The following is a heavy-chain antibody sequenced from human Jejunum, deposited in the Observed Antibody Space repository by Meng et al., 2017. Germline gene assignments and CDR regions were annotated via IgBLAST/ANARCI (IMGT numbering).Heavy chain of an antibody. CDR1: GNSGTNWRFW. J-gene: IGHJ4*02. Sequence: LQGAGPGMDKPTLTLSLTGSISGNSGTNWRFWWNWSRQSPLGCLEWLERTYYRSKKHKDNAVSMKNLITSSADTSMNHFSLQLNAVTTYYTARYYCARVRGVVFENWGQGTLVTVSS. D-gene: IGHD3-10*01. CDR2: TYYRSKKHK. V-gene: IGHV6-1*01. CDR3: ARVRGVVFEN.